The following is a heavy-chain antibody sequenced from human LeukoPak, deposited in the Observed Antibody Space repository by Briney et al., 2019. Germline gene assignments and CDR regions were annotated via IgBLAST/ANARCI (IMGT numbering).Heavy chain of an antibody. Sequence: PSETLSLTCAVYGGSFSGYYWSWIRQPPGKGLEWIGEINHSGSTNYNPSLKSRVTISVDTSKNQFSLKLSSVTAADTAVYYCARDRSYYTFDYWGQGTLVIVSA. CDR1: GGSFSGYY. CDR3: ARDRSYYTFDY. D-gene: IGHD3-10*01. J-gene: IGHJ4*02. V-gene: IGHV4-34*01. CDR2: INHSGST.